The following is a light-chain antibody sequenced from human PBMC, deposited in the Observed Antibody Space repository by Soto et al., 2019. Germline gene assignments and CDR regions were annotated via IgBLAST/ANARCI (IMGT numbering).Light chain of an antibody. CDR2: GAS. CDR1: QSVSTNF. V-gene: IGKV3-20*01. CDR3: QQYGRTSWT. Sequence: EIVLTKSPGTLSLSPGEGATLSCRASQSVSTNFFAWYQQKPGQATRLLIYGASTRATGIPDRFSGSGSGTDFTLTISRLEPEDFAVYYCQQYGRTSWTFGQGTKVEIK. J-gene: IGKJ1*01.